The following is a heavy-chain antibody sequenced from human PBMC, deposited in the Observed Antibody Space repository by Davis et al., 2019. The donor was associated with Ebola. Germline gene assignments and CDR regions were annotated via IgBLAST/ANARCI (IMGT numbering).Heavy chain of an antibody. J-gene: IGHJ4*02. CDR2: IYGSGST. CDR1: GFTVSPNY. CDR3: ASRDISGYYFRDY. Sequence: PGGSLRLSCATSGFTVSPNYMTWVRQVPGKGLDWVSIIYGSGSTYYADSVKGRFTISRDNSKNTMYLQMNSLRAEDTAVYYCASRDISGYYFRDYWGQGTLVTVSS. V-gene: IGHV3-66*01. D-gene: IGHD3-22*01.